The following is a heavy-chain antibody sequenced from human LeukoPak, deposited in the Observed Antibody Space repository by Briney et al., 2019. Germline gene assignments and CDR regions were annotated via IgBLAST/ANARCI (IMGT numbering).Heavy chain of an antibody. CDR2: IYSGGSI. J-gene: IGHJ4*02. Sequence: PGGSLRLSCAASEFTFSTYAMTWVRQAPGKGLEWVSVIYSGGSIYYADSVKGRFTISRDISKNTVDLQLNSLRAEDTAVYYCASGKETSMAQGYWGQGTLVTVSS. V-gene: IGHV3-23*03. D-gene: IGHD5-18*01. CDR3: ASGKETSMAQGY. CDR1: EFTFSTYA.